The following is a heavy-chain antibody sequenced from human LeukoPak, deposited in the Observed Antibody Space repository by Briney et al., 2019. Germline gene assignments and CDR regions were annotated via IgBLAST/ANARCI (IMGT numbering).Heavy chain of an antibody. V-gene: IGHV4-34*01. D-gene: IGHD3-16*01. J-gene: IGHJ6*02. Sequence: SETLSLTCAVYGGSFSGYYWSWIRQPPGKGLEWIGEINHSGSTNYNPSLKSRVTISVDTSKNQFSLKLSSVTAADTAVYYCASGEWGGYYYYYGMDVWGQGTTVTVSS. CDR1: GGSFSGYY. CDR3: ASGEWGGYYYYYGMDV. CDR2: INHSGST.